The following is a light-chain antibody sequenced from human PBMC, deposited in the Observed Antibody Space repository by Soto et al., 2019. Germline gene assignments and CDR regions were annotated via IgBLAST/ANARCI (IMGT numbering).Light chain of an antibody. CDR2: GAS. Sequence: EVVLTQSPATLSVSPGERSTLSCRASQSVSTNLAWYQQRPGQAPRLLIYGASARATGIPARFSGSGAGTEFTLTISRLDPEDFAVYYCQQYGSSPPTFGQGTKVDIK. CDR3: QQYGSSPPT. V-gene: IGKV3-15*01. J-gene: IGKJ1*01. CDR1: QSVSTN.